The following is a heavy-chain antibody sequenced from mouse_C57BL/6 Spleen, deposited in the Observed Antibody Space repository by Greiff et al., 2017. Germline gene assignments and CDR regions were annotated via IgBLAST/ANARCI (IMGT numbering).Heavy chain of an antibody. CDR3: TPWFAY. J-gene: IGHJ3*01. CDR1: GFTFSDAW. V-gene: IGHV6-6*01. Sequence: EVKLVESGGGLVQPGGSMKLSCAASGFTFSDAWMDWVRQSPEKGLEWVAEIRNKANNPATYYAESVKGRFTISRDDSKSSVYLQLNSLRAEDTGIYYCTPWFAYWGQGTLVTVSA. CDR2: IRNKANNPAT.